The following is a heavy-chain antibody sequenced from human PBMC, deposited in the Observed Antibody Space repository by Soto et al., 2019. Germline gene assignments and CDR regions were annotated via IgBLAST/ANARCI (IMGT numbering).Heavy chain of an antibody. V-gene: IGHV4-59*01. CDR3: ARGMYDSSGFSNPFDI. J-gene: IGHJ3*02. D-gene: IGHD3-22*01. CDR1: GVSISSSY. CDR2: IYYSGSV. Sequence: QVQLQESGPGLVKPSETLSLTCAVSGVSISSSYWSWIRQSPGKEMQWIGCIYYSGSVKYNPSLNSRVTISADMSRNQLSLRVTPVTAADTALYYCARGMYDSSGFSNPFDIWGQGTMVTVSS.